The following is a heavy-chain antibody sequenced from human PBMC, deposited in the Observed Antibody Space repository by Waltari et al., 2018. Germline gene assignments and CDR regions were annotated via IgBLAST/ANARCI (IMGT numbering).Heavy chain of an antibody. J-gene: IGHJ4*02. CDR2: INACNGNT. D-gene: IGHD3-22*01. V-gene: IGHV1-3*03. CDR1: GYTFTSYA. Sequence: QVQLVQSGAEVKKPGASVKVSCKASGYTFTSYAMHWVRTAPGQRLEWMGWINACNGNTKYSQEFQGRVTITRDTSASTAYMELSSLRSEDMAVYYCARGDDSSGYRPFDYWGQGTLVTVSS. CDR3: ARGDDSSGYRPFDY.